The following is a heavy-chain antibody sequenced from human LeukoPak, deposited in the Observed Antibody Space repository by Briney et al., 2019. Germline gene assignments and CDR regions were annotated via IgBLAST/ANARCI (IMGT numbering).Heavy chain of an antibody. CDR1: GGTFSSYA. D-gene: IGHD5-12*01. CDR2: IIPIFGIA. CDR3: ARDEDGSGYDFGY. V-gene: IGHV1-69*04. Sequence: SVKVSCKASGGTFSSYAISWVRLAPGQGLEWMGRIIPIFGIANYAQKFQGRVTITADKSTSTAYMELSSLRPEDTAVYYCARDEDGSGYDFGYWGQGTLVTVSS. J-gene: IGHJ4*02.